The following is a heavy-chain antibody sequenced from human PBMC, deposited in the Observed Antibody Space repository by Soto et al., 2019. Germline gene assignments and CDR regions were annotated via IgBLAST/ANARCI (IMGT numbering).Heavy chain of an antibody. CDR2: INPDNGGT. CDR3: ARRSIAARPGYYGMDV. CDR1: GYTFTGHY. Sequence: ASVKVSCKASGYTFTGHYMYWVRQAPGQGLEWMGWINPDNGGTSYAQKFQGRVTMTTDTSINTAYMELSRLRPDDTAVYYCARRSIAARPGYYGMDVWGQGTTVTVSS. V-gene: IGHV1-2*02. J-gene: IGHJ6*02. D-gene: IGHD6-6*01.